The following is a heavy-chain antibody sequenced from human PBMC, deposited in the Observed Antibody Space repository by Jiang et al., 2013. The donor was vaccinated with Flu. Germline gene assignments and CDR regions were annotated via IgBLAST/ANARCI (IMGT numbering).Heavy chain of an antibody. D-gene: IGHD6-13*01. Sequence: LSCAASGFTFSSYAMSWVRQAPGKGLEWVSAISGSGGSTYYADSVKGRFTISRDNSKNTLYLQMNSLRAEDTAVYYCAKDRVGAIAAGTGFDYWGQGTLVTVSS. CDR2: ISGSGGST. J-gene: IGHJ4*02. CDR1: GFTFSSYA. V-gene: IGHV3-23*01. CDR3: AKDRVGAIAAGTGFDY.